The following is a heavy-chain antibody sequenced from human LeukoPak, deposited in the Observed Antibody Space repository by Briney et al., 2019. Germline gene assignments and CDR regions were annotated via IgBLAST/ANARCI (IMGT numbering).Heavy chain of an antibody. CDR1: GGSISSGGYS. CDR3: ARSAGWWPGELL. CDR2: IYHSGST. D-gene: IGHD3-10*01. V-gene: IGHV4-30-2*01. Sequence: SQTLSLTCAVSGGSISSGGYSWSWIRQPPGKGLEWIGYIYHSGSTNYNPSLKSRVTISVDTSKNQFSLKLSFVTAADTAVYYCARSAGWWPGELLWGQGTLVTVSS. J-gene: IGHJ4*02.